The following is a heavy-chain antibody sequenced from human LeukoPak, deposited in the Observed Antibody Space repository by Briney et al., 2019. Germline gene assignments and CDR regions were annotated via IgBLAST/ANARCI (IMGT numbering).Heavy chain of an antibody. CDR2: IIPIFGTA. CDR3: ARAAAGDYHFDY. Sequence: ASVKVSCKASGGTFSSYAISWVRQAPGQGLEWMGGIIPIFGTANYAQKFQGRVTNTTDESTSTAYMELSSLRSEDTAVYYCARAAAGDYHFDYWGQGTLVTVSS. CDR1: GGTFSSYA. D-gene: IGHD6-13*01. J-gene: IGHJ4*02. V-gene: IGHV1-69*05.